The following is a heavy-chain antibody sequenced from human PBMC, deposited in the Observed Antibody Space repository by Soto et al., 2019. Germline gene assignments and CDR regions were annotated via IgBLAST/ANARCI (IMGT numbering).Heavy chain of an antibody. CDR1: GGTFSSYA. CDR2: IIPIFGTA. Sequence: QVQLVQSGAEVKKPGSSVKVSCKASGGTFSSYAISWVRQAPGQGLEWMGGIIPIFGTANYAQKFQGRVTITADESTSTAYMELSSLRSEDTAVYYCARDRPSPQPTRIAWYGMDVWGQGTTVTVSS. J-gene: IGHJ6*02. CDR3: ARDRPSPQPTRIAWYGMDV. V-gene: IGHV1-69*01. D-gene: IGHD2-2*01.